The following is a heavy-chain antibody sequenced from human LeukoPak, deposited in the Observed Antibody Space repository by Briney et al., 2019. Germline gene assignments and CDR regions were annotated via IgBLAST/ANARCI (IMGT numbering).Heavy chain of an antibody. D-gene: IGHD4-11*01. CDR1: GYTFTSYG. CDR2: IIPIFGTA. Sequence: SVKVSCKASGYTFTSYGISWVRQAPGQGLEWMGGIIPIFGTANYAQKFQGRVTITADESTSTAYMELSSLRSEDTAVYYCASADSNYFDYWGQGTLVTVSS. CDR3: ASADSNYFDY. V-gene: IGHV1-69*13. J-gene: IGHJ4*02.